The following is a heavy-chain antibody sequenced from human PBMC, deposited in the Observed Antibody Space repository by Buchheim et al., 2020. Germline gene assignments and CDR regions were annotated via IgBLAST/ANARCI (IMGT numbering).Heavy chain of an antibody. D-gene: IGHD3-16*01. CDR2: IFHSGSP. CDR3: ARAGGTTILGAYFDL. V-gene: IGHV4-34*10. J-gene: IGHJ4*02. CDR1: GGSFSSYY. Sequence: QVQLQESGPGLVKPSETLSLTCAVYGGSFSSYYWSWIRQPPGKGLEWIGEIFHSGSPKYSPSLKSRLNLSADTSKNQFSLSLRSVTAADTAVYYCARAGGTTILGAYFDLWGQGIL.